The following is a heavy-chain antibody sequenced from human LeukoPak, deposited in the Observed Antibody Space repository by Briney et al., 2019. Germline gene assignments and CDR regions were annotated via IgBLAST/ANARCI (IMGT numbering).Heavy chain of an antibody. Sequence: GGSLRLSCAASGFTFSSYGMSWVRQAPGKGLEWVSAISGSGGSTYYADSVKGRFTISRDNSKNTLYLQMNSLRAEGTAVYYCAKGYSSGWYYFDYWGQGTLVTVSS. CDR3: AKGYSSGWYYFDY. J-gene: IGHJ4*02. CDR1: GFTFSSYG. CDR2: ISGSGGST. V-gene: IGHV3-23*01. D-gene: IGHD6-19*01.